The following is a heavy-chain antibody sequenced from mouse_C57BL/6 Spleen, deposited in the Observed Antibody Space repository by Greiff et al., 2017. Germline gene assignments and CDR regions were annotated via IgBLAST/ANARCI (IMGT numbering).Heavy chain of an antibody. J-gene: IGHJ2*01. V-gene: IGHV2-9-1*01. CDR3: ARHLSTVVAPPFDY. D-gene: IGHD1-1*01. Sequence: VKLMESGPGLVAPSQSLSITCTVSGFSLTSYAISWVRQPPGKGLEWLGVIWTGGGTNYNSALKSRLSISKDNSKSQVFLKMNSLQTDDTASYYCARHLSTVVAPPFDYWGQGTTLTVSS. CDR1: GFSLTSYA. CDR2: IWTGGGT.